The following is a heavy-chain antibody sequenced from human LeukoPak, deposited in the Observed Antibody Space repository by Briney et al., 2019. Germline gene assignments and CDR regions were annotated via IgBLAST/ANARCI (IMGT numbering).Heavy chain of an antibody. J-gene: IGHJ4*02. Sequence: PGGSLRLSCAASGFTFSSYRMNWVRQAPGKGLEWVSYISSSSSTIDYADSVKGRFTISRDNAKNSLYLQMNSLRDEDTAVYYCARCAYGEDYFDYWGQGTLVTVSS. D-gene: IGHD4-17*01. CDR2: ISSSSSTI. CDR1: GFTFSSYR. CDR3: ARCAYGEDYFDY. V-gene: IGHV3-48*02.